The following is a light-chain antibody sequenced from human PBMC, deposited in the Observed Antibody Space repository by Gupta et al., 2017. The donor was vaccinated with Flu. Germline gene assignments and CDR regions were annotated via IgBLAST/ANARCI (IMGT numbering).Light chain of an antibody. CDR1: SSDIGGYDY. CDR2: EVT. V-gene: IGLV2-11*01. CDR3: CSYAGSSTFWV. J-gene: IGLJ3*02. Sequence: QSALTQPRSVSGSPGLSVTISFTGRSSDIGGYDYVSWYQQNPGKAPKLMIYEVTKRPSGVPDRFSGSKSGSTASLTISGLQADDEADYYCCSYAGSSTFWVFGGGTKLTVL.